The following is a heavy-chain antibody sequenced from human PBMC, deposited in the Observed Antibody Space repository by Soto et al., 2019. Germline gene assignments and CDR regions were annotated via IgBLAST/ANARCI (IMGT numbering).Heavy chain of an antibody. D-gene: IGHD3-16*01. V-gene: IGHV1-3*01. CDR2: INAGNGNT. Sequence: QVQLVQSGAEVKKPGASVKVSCKASGYTFTNYAIHWVRQAPGQRLEWMGWINAGNGNTKYSQNFQGRVTITRDTAASTAYMDLSSLRSEDTAGYYCARALYVMITTPWGQGTTVTVSS. CDR1: GYTFTNYA. J-gene: IGHJ6*02. CDR3: ARALYVMITTP.